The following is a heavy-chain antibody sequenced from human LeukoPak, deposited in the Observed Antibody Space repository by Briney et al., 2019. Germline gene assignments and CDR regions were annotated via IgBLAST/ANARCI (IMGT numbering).Heavy chain of an antibody. Sequence: GASVKVSCKASGGTFSSYAISWVRQAPGQGLEWMGGIIPIFGTANYAQKFQGRVTITADKSTSTAYMELSSLRSEDTAVYYCARDREVVTDYYYYYYMDVWGKGTTVTVSS. CDR1: GGTFSSYA. CDR3: ARDREVVTDYYYYYYMDV. CDR2: IIPIFGTA. D-gene: IGHD2-21*02. V-gene: IGHV1-69*06. J-gene: IGHJ6*03.